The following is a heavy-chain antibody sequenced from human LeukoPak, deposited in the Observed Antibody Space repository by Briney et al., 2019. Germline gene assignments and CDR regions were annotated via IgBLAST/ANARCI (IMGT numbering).Heavy chain of an antibody. V-gene: IGHV3-30-3*01. CDR1: GFTFTNHI. CDR3: VRERQDTIVHTGAFDF. D-gene: IGHD1-14*01. Sequence: GGSLRLSCAASGFTFTNHIMHWVRQAPGKGLEWVASIATDGSQTFYRGSVKGRFTISRDNSENKLYLQMNSLRAEDTAVYSCVRERQDTIVHTGAFDFWGQGTMLSVSS. CDR2: IATDGSQT. J-gene: IGHJ3*01.